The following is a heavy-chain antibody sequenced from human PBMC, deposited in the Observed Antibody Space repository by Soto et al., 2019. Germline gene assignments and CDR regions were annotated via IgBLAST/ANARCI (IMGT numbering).Heavy chain of an antibody. CDR2: ISYDGSNK. V-gene: IGHV3-30-3*01. CDR3: ARPYYYYYGMDV. J-gene: IGHJ6*02. Sequence: QVQLVESGGGVVQPGRSLRLSCAASGFTFSSYAMHWVRQAPGKGLEWVAVISYDGSNKYYADCVKGRFTISRDNSKNTLYLQMTSLRAEDTAVYYCARPYYYYYGMDVWGQGTTVTVSS. CDR1: GFTFSSYA.